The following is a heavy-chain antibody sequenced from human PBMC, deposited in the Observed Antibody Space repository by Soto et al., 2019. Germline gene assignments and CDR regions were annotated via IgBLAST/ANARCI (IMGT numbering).Heavy chain of an antibody. CDR3: ARLPGGTAPTPDY. J-gene: IGHJ4*02. V-gene: IGHV3-23*01. Sequence: EVQLFESGGNWVQPGKSLRLSCVASGFTFSFNAMSWVRQAPGKGLQWFSTISGSGEETYYADSVKGRFTISSDRAKKTLYLMMDSLSDEEAAVYYSARLPGGTAPTPDYWGQGTLVTVSP. CDR1: GFTFSFNA. CDR2: ISGSGEET. D-gene: IGHD3-16*01.